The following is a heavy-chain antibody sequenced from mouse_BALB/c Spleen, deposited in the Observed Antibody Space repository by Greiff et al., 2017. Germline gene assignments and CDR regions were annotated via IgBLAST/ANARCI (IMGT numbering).Heavy chain of an antibody. V-gene: IGHV14-4*02. CDR2: IDPENGDT. CDR1: GFNIKDYY. Sequence: VQLQQSGAELVRSGASVKLSCTASGFNIKDYYMHWVKQRPEQGLEWIGWIDPENGDTEYAPKFQGKATMTADTSSNTAYLQLSSLTSEDTAVYYCNAGYDRGYFDYWGQGTTLTVSS. D-gene: IGHD2-2*01. CDR3: NAGYDRGYFDY. J-gene: IGHJ2*01.